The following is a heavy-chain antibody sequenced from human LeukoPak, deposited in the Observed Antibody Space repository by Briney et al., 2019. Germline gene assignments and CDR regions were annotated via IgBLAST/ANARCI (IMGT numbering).Heavy chain of an antibody. CDR3: ARHGTIFGVVNPYYYYYMDV. D-gene: IGHD3-3*01. CDR2: IYYSGST. J-gene: IGHJ6*03. Sequence: SETLSLTCTVSGGSISSSSYYWGWIRQPPGKGLEWIGCIYYSGSTYYNPSLKSRVTISVDTSKNQFSLKLSAVTAADTAVYYCARHGTIFGVVNPYYYYYMDVWGKGTTVTVSS. V-gene: IGHV4-39*07. CDR1: GGSISSSSYY.